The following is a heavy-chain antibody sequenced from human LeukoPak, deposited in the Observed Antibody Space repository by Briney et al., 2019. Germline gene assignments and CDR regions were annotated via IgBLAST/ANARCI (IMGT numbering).Heavy chain of an antibody. J-gene: IGHJ4*02. CDR2: IYYSGST. V-gene: IGHV4-39*07. Sequence: PSETLSLTCTVSGGSISSSSYYWGWIRQPPGKGLEWIGSIYYSGSTYYNPSLKSRVTISEDTSKNQFSLKLSSVTAADTAVYYCARGASSRFEHWGQGTLVTVSS. CDR1: GGSISSSSYY. CDR3: ARGASSRFEH. D-gene: IGHD6-13*01.